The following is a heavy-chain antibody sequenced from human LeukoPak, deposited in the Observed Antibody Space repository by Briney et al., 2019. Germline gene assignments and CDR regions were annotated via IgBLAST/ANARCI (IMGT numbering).Heavy chain of an antibody. CDR2: ISSNGRAI. CDR3: ARLQIAGYYGMDV. Sequence: GGSLRLSCAASGFTFSDYYMSWIRHAPGKGLEGVSYISSNGRAIYYADSVKGRFTISRDNAKNSLYLQMNSLRAEDTDVYYCARLQIAGYYGMDVWGQGTTVTVSS. D-gene: IGHD6-13*01. J-gene: IGHJ6*02. V-gene: IGHV3-11*01. CDR1: GFTFSDYY.